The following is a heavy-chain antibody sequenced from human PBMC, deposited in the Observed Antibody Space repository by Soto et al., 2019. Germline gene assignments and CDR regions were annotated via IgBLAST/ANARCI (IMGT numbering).Heavy chain of an antibody. D-gene: IGHD1-1*01. CDR3: AKDLAPTEYNSWGVLYYYYGMDV. Sequence: QVQLVESGGGVVQPGRSLRLSCAASGFTFSSYGMHWVRQAPGKGLEWVAVISYDGSNKYYADSVKGRFTISRDNSKNTLYLQMNSLRAEDTAVYYCAKDLAPTEYNSWGVLYYYYGMDVWGQGTTVTVSS. J-gene: IGHJ6*02. CDR1: GFTFSSYG. V-gene: IGHV3-30*18. CDR2: ISYDGSNK.